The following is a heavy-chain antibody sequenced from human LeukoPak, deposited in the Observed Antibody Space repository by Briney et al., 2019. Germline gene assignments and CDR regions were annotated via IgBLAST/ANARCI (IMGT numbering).Heavy chain of an antibody. D-gene: IGHD6-6*01. CDR3: ATDMRGGSSSSPA. V-gene: IGHV3-21*01. CDR1: GFTFSSYS. Sequence: GGSLRLSCAASGFTFSSYSMNWVRQAPGKGLEWVSSISSSSSYIYYADSVKGRFTISRDNAKNSLYLQMNSLRAEDTAVYYCATDMRGGSSSSPAWGQGTLVTVSS. CDR2: ISSSSSYI. J-gene: IGHJ5*02.